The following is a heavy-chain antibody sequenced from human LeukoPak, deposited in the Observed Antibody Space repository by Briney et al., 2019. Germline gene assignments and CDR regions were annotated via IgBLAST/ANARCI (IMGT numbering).Heavy chain of an antibody. Sequence: SETLSLTCAVYGGSFSGYYWSWIRQPPGKGLEWIGEINHSGSTNYNSSLKSRVTISVDTSKNQFSLKLSSVTAADTAVYYCARGDWYGGNIWGINWFDPWGQGTLVTVSS. D-gene: IGHD4-23*01. V-gene: IGHV4-34*01. J-gene: IGHJ5*02. CDR3: ARGDWYGGNIWGINWFDP. CDR1: GGSFSGYY. CDR2: INHSGST.